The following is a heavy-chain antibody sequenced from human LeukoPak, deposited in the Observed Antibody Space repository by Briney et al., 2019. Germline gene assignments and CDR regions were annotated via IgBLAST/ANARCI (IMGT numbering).Heavy chain of an antibody. CDR2: IYHSGST. Sequence: SETLSLTCTVSGYSISSGYYWGWIRQPPGKGLEWIGTIYHSGSTYYNPSLQSRVTISVDTSKNQFSLKLISVTAADTAVYYCARRSTQYYFESWGQGTVVAVSS. V-gene: IGHV4-38-2*02. J-gene: IGHJ4*02. D-gene: IGHD2-15*01. CDR1: GYSISSGYY. CDR3: ARRSTQYYFES.